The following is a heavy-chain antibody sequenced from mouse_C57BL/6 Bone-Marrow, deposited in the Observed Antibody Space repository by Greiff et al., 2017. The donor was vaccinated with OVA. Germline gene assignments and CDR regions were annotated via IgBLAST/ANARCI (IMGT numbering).Heavy chain of an antibody. J-gene: IGHJ2*01. CDR2: IDPSDSYT. Sequence: QVQLQQPGAELVMPGASVKLSCKASGYTFTSYWLHWVKQRPGQGLEWIGEIDPSDSYTNYNQKVQGKSTLTVDKSSSTTSMQLSSLTSEDSAVYYCARGGYFDYWGQGTTLTVSS. V-gene: IGHV1-69*01. CDR3: ARGGYFDY. CDR1: GYTFTSYW.